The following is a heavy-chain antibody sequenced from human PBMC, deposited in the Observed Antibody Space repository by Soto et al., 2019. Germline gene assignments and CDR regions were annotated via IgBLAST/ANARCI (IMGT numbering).Heavy chain of an antibody. J-gene: IGHJ4*02. CDR1: GSTFPSYY. CDR3: ATGQLWSENDY. Sequence: GPSVPVAWPGAGSTFPSYYMHLVRQAPGQGLEWMGIINPSGGSTSYAQKFQGRVTMTRDTSTSTVYMELSSLRSEDTAVYYCATGQLWSENDYWGQGTLVTVSS. D-gene: IGHD5-18*01. V-gene: IGHV1-46*01. CDR2: INPSGGST.